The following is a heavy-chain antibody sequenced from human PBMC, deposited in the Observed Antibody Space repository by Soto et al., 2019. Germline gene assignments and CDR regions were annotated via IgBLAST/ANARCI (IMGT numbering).Heavy chain of an antibody. D-gene: IGHD5-18*01. J-gene: IGHJ4*02. CDR1: GFTFSSYA. V-gene: IGHV3-23*01. Sequence: EVQLLESGGGLVQPGGSLRLSCAASGFTFSSYAMSWVRQAPGKGLEWVSAISGSGGSTYYADSVKGRFTISRDNSKNTLYLQMNSLRAEDTAVYYCTKGIQLWTYYFDYWGQGTLVTVSS. CDR3: TKGIQLWTYYFDY. CDR2: ISGSGGST.